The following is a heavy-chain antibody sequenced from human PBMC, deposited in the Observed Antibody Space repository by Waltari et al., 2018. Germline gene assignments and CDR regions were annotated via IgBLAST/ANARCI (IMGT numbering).Heavy chain of an antibody. CDR2: IRNDGSNE. D-gene: IGHD6-6*01. Sequence: QVQLVESGGGVVQPGGSLRLSCAAAGFTFSNYGMHWVRQAPGKGVEWGAFIRNDGSNENYVDSGKGRVTISRDNSKNTLYLHINGLRAEDTAVYYCAKDKLKRSSSWGVDYWGQGTQVTVSS. CDR1: GFTFSNYG. J-gene: IGHJ4*02. CDR3: AKDKLKRSSSWGVDY. V-gene: IGHV3-30*02.